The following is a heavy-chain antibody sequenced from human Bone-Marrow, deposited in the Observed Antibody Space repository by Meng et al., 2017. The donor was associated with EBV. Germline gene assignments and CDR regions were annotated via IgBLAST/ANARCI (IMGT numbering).Heavy chain of an antibody. CDR1: GGTFRSDA. CDR3: ASESGRGFTPDY. V-gene: IGHV1-69*01. Sequence: QVQLQQVGAGVKKPGSSVKVSCRTSGGTFRSDAVSWVRQAPGQGLEWMGGLIPMSGAPHYAQKFQDRVTIIADESTSTHSMELNNLRFEDTAMYYCASESGRGFTPDYWGQGTLVTVSS. D-gene: IGHD3-10*01. J-gene: IGHJ4*02. CDR2: LIPMSGAP.